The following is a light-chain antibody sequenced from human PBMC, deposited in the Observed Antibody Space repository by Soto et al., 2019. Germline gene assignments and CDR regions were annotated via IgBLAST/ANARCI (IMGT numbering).Light chain of an antibody. CDR2: GAS. Sequence: EIVMTQSPATLSVSPGERATLSCRASQSVSSNLAWYQQKPGQAPRLLIYGASTRATGIPARFSGSGSGTEFTLTISSLQSEDVSVYYCQQYNNWPRPTFGQGTKLEIK. J-gene: IGKJ2*01. CDR3: QQYNNWPRPT. CDR1: QSVSSN. V-gene: IGKV3-15*01.